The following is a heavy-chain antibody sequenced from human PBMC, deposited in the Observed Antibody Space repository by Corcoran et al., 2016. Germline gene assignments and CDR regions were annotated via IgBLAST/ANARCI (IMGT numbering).Heavy chain of an antibody. CDR3: AGEGTYSSGWYDY. V-gene: IGHV1-3*01. D-gene: IGHD6-19*01. Sequence: QVQLVQSGAEVKKPGASVKVSCKASGYTFTSYAMHWVRQAPGQRLEWMGWINAGNGNTKYSPKFQGRVTITRDTSASTAYMELSSLRSEDTAVYYCAGEGTYSSGWYDYWGQGTLVTVSS. CDR2: INAGNGNT. J-gene: IGHJ4*02. CDR1: GYTFTSYA.